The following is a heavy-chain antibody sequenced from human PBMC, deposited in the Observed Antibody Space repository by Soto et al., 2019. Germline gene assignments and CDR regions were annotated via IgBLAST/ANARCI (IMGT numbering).Heavy chain of an antibody. V-gene: IGHV4-39*01. Sequence: QLQLQESGPGLVKPSETLSLTCTVSGGSISSSSYYWGWIRQPPGKGLEWIGSIYYSGSTYYNPSLKSRVTISVDTSKNQFSLKLSSVTAADTAVYYCALQTYYYDSSGPKPDYWGQGTLVTVSS. D-gene: IGHD3-22*01. CDR1: GGSISSSSYY. J-gene: IGHJ4*02. CDR3: ALQTYYYDSSGPKPDY. CDR2: IYYSGST.